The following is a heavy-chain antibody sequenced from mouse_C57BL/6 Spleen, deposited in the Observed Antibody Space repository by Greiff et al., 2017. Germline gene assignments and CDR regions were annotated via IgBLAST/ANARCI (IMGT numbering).Heavy chain of an antibody. Sequence: VQLQQSGAELVRPGASVKLSCTASGFNIKDDYMHWVKQRPEQGLEWIGWIDSEYGDPASASKLQGKDTITAETSANTAFLQLSSLTAEDTAVYCCTTGGTWFAYWGQGTLVTVSA. J-gene: IGHJ3*01. V-gene: IGHV14-4*01. CDR2: IDSEYGDP. CDR3: TTGGTWFAY. CDR1: GFNIKDDY.